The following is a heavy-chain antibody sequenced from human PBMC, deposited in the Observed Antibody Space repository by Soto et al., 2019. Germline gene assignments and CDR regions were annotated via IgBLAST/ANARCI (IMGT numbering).Heavy chain of an antibody. CDR2: IYWDDDK. CDR1: GFSLSTIGVG. CDR3: ARPHDNSGSYFGYFDY. J-gene: IGHJ4*02. V-gene: IGHV2-5*02. Sequence: QITLKESGPTLVKPTQTLTLTCTFSGFSLSTIGVGVGWIRQPPGKALEWLALIYWDDDKRYSPSLKNRLAITKDTSKNQVVLAMTNVDPVDTATYYCARPHDNSGSYFGYFDYWGQGTLVTVSS. D-gene: IGHD3-22*01.